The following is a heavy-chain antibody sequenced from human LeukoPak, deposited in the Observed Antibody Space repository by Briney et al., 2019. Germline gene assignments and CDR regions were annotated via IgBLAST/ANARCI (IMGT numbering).Heavy chain of an antibody. D-gene: IGHD3-22*01. J-gene: IGHJ6*03. V-gene: IGHV3-23*01. Sequence: AGGSLRLSCAASGFTFSSYEMNWVRQAPGKGLEWVSAISGSGGSTYYADSVKGRFTISRDNSKNTLYLQMNSLRAEDTAVYYCASYYDSSGYYYYYYYMDVWGKGTTVTVSS. CDR2: ISGSGGST. CDR1: GFTFSSYE. CDR3: ASYYDSSGYYYYYYYMDV.